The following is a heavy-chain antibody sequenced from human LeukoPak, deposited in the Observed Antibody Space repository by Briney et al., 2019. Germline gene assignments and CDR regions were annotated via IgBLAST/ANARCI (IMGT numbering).Heavy chain of an antibody. J-gene: IGHJ5*02. D-gene: IGHD6-13*01. CDR2: INPKNGGT. CDR3: ARGRAAVALLWLDP. CDR1: GYTFTAYY. Sequence: ASVKVSCKASGYTFTAYYIHWVRQAPGQGLEWMGWINPKNGGTNFAQKFQGRVTMTRDTSISTAYMELSRLTDDDTAVYYCARGRAAVALLWLDPWGQGTLVTVSS. V-gene: IGHV1-2*02.